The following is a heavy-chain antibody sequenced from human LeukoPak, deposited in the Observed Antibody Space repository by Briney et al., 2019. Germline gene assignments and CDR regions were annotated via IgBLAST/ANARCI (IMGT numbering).Heavy chain of an antibody. CDR1: GFTVSSNY. D-gene: IGHD3-10*01. CDR2: IKQDGSEK. Sequence: EPGGSLRLSCAASGFTVSSNYMSWVRQAPGKGLEWVANIKQDGSEKYYVDSVKGRFTISRDNAKNSLYLQMNSLRAEDTAVYYCARDFKGFGELGDAFDIWGQGTMVTVSS. J-gene: IGHJ3*02. V-gene: IGHV3-7*01. CDR3: ARDFKGFGELGDAFDI.